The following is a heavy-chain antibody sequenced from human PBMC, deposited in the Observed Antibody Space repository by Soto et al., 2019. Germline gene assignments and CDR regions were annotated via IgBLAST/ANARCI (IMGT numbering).Heavy chain of an antibody. J-gene: IGHJ3*02. CDR1: GFTFSSYS. V-gene: IGHV3-48*01. CDR3: ARGGPVWSGYPDLDDAFDI. Sequence: PGGSLRLSCAASGFTFSSYSMNWVRQAPGKGLEWVSYISSSSSTIYYAESVKGRFTISRDNAKNSLYLQMNSLRAEDTAVYYCARGGPVWSGYPDLDDAFDIWGQGTMVTVSS. CDR2: ISSSSSTI. D-gene: IGHD3-3*01.